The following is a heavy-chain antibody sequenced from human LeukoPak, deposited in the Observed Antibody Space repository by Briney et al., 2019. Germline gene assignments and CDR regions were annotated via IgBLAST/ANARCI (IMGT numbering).Heavy chain of an antibody. CDR1: GGSISSGGYS. D-gene: IGHD3-22*01. CDR3: ARTGSSGYYHITN. CDR2: IYHSGST. Sequence: SETLSLTCAVSGGSISSGGYSWSWIRQPPGKGLEWIGYIYHSGSTYYNPSLKSRVTISVDRSKNQFSLKLSSVTAADTAVYYCARTGSSGYYHITNWGQGTLVTVSS. J-gene: IGHJ4*02. V-gene: IGHV4-30-2*01.